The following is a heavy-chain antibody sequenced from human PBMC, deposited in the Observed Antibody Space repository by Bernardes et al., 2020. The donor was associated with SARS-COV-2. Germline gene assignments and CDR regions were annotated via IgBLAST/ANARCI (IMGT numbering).Heavy chain of an antibody. CDR1: GGSIDRSPYY. CDR2: IHYTGET. D-gene: IGHD2-21*01. J-gene: IGHJ5*02. Sequence: SETLSLTCTVSGGSIDRSPYYWGWIRLAPGEGLEWMGSIHYTGETFHKPSLKSRLTMSVDTSKNQFFLELTSVTAADTAVYYCARRGCSGGSCYSLDPWGQGTQVTDS. CDR3: ARRGCSGGSCYSLDP. V-gene: IGHV4-39*01.